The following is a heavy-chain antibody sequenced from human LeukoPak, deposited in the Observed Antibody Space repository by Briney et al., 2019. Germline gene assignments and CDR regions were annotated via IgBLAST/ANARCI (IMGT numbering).Heavy chain of an antibody. J-gene: IGHJ5*02. V-gene: IGHV3-23*01. D-gene: IGHD3-22*01. CDR3: AKSETYYYDSSSNH. CDR1: GFTFDDYG. CDR2: ISGSGGST. Sequence: GGSLRLSCAASGFTFDDYGMSWVRQAPGKGLEWVSAISGSGGSTYYADSVKGRFTISRDNSKNTLYLQMNSLRAEDTAVYYCAKSETYYYDSSSNHWGQGTLVTVSS.